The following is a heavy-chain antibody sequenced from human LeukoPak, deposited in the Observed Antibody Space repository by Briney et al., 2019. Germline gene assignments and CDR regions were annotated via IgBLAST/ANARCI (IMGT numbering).Heavy chain of an antibody. V-gene: IGHV3-74*01. Sequence: GGSQRLSCAASGFTFSNYWMHWVRQAPGKGPVWVSHINADGTSTSYADSVRGRFTISRDNAKSSLYLQMNTLRPEDTALYYCAKDVAVAGDFFDYWGQGTQVTVSS. D-gene: IGHD6-19*01. CDR3: AKDVAVAGDFFDY. CDR2: INADGTST. CDR1: GFTFSNYW. J-gene: IGHJ4*02.